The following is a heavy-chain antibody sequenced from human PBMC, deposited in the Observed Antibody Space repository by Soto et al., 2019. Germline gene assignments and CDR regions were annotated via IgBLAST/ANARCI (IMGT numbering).Heavy chain of an antibody. V-gene: IGHV4-30-4*01. CDR2: IYYSGST. Sequence: LSLTCTVSGGSISSGDYYWSWIRQPPGKGLEWIGYIYYSGSTYYNPSLKSRVTISVDTSKNQFSLKLSSVTAADTAVYYYARGKYHSSGPSAYWGQGTLVTVSS. CDR1: GGSISSGDYY. CDR3: ARGKYHSSGPSAY. D-gene: IGHD3-22*01. J-gene: IGHJ4*02.